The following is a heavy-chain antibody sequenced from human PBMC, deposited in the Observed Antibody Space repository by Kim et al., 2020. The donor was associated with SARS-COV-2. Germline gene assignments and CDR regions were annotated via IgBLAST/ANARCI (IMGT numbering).Heavy chain of an antibody. CDR1: GGSFSGYY. CDR3: ARGDNYYDSSGYPY. D-gene: IGHD3-22*01. J-gene: IGHJ4*02. Sequence: SETLSLTCAVYGGSFSGYYWSWIRQPPGKGLEWIGEINHSGSTNYNPSLKSRVTISVDTSKNQFSLKLSSVTAADTAVYYCARGDNYYDSSGYPYWGQGTLVTVSS. V-gene: IGHV4-34*01. CDR2: INHSGST.